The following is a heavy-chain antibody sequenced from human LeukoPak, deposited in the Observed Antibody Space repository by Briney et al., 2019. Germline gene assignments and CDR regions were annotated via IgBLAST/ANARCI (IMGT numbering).Heavy chain of an antibody. CDR2: ISSSSSYI. V-gene: IGHV3-21*01. J-gene: IGHJ4*02. D-gene: IGHD1-7*01. CDR3: AKDGNFRVPGED. Sequence: GGSLRLSCAASGVTFSSYSTNWVRKAPGKGLEWVSSISSSSSYIYYADSVKGRFTISRDNSKNTLYLEMNSLRVDDTAVFYCAKDGNFRVPGEDWGQGTLVTVSS. CDR1: GVTFSSYS.